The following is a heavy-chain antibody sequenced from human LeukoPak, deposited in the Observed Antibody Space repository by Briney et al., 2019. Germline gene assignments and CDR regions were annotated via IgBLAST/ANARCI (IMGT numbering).Heavy chain of an antibody. CDR2: ISSSSSYI. CDR3: ASDCSGGSCLDIDAFDI. J-gene: IGHJ3*02. V-gene: IGHV3-21*01. Sequence: GGSLRLSCAADGFTFSSYSMNWVRQAPGKGLEWVSSISSSSSYIYYADSVKGRFTISRDNAKNSLYLQMNSLRAEDTAVYYCASDCSGGSCLDIDAFDIWGQGTMVTVSS. CDR1: GFTFSSYS. D-gene: IGHD2-15*01.